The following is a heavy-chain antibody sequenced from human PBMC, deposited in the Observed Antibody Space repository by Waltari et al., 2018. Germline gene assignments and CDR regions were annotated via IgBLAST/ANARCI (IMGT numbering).Heavy chain of an antibody. Sequence: QLQLQESGPRLVRPSETLSRICRVSGVSITSNIHYWAWIRQSPGQGLEWIGTVSYSGTTYISPSLKSRVSVSRDTSKNQVSLILGSVTAADMAVYYCATYIGASVGTAAFDVWGQGTMVTVSS. CDR1: GVSITSNIHY. CDR2: VSYSGTT. D-gene: IGHD5-12*01. CDR3: ATYIGASVGTAAFDV. J-gene: IGHJ3*01. V-gene: IGHV4-39*01.